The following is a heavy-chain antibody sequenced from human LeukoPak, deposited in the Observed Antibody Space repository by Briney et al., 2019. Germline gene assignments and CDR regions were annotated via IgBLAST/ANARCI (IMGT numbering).Heavy chain of an antibody. J-gene: IGHJ6*03. CDR3: ARHVAHPPYYHYYYMDV. Sequence: GESLKISCKGSGYSFTSYWIGWVRQMPGKGLEWMGIIYPGDSDTRYSPSFQGQVTISADKSISTAYLQWSSLKASDTAMYYCARHVAHPPYYHYYYMDVWGKGTTVTVSS. CDR2: IYPGDSDT. V-gene: IGHV5-51*01. CDR1: GYSFTSYW.